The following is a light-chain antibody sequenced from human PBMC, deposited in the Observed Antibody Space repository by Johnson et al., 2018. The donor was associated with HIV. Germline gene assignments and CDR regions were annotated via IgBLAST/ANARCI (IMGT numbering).Light chain of an antibody. CDR2: ENN. CDR1: SSDMGNYA. J-gene: IGLJ1*01. Sequence: QSVLTQPPSVSAAPGQKVTISCSGSSSDMGNYAVSWYQQLPGTAPKLLIYENNKRPSGIPDRFSGSKSGTSATLGITGLQTGDEADYYCGTWDLSLNIGYVFGTGTKVTVL. V-gene: IGLV1-51*02. CDR3: GTWDLSLNIGYV.